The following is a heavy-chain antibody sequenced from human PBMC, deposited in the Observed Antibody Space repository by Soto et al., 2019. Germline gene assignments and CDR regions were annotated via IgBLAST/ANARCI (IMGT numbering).Heavy chain of an antibody. J-gene: IGHJ6*03. V-gene: IGHV3-20*01. CDR3: ARDFTNYDFWSGYYYYYYYMDV. Sequence: GGSLRLSCAASGFTFDDYGMSWVRQAPGKGLEWVSGINWNGGSTGYADSVKGRFTISRDNAKNSLYLQMNSLRAEDTALYHCARDFTNYDFWSGYYYYYYYMDVWGKGTTVTVSS. CDR2: INWNGGST. D-gene: IGHD3-3*01. CDR1: GFTFDDYG.